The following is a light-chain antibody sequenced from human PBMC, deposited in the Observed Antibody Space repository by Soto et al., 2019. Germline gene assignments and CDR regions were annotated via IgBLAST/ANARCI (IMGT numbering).Light chain of an antibody. V-gene: IGLV1-40*01. CDR2: GNN. CDR1: SSNIGAGYD. CDR3: QSYDSSLNNWV. Sequence: QSVLTQPPSVSGAPGQRVIISCTGSSSNIGAGYDVHWYQQLPGAAPKLLIYGNNNRPLGVPDRFSGSKSGTSASLAITGLQAGDEADYYCQSYDSSLNNWVFGGVTKLTVL. J-gene: IGLJ3*02.